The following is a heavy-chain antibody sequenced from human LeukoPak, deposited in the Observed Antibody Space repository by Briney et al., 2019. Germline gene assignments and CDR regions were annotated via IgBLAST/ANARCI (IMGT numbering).Heavy chain of an antibody. D-gene: IGHD1-14*01. V-gene: IGHV3-74*01. J-gene: IGHJ1*01. CDR2: ISPYGTVT. CDR1: GFALSDSW. CDR3: ERDLGFSPDH. Sequence: PGGSLRLSCVASGFALSDSWMHWVRQAPGKGLVWVSHISPYGTVTNYADFVKGRFIISRDNAKNTVFLQMNSLRGEDTSVYYCERDLGFSPDHWGQGTLVTVSS.